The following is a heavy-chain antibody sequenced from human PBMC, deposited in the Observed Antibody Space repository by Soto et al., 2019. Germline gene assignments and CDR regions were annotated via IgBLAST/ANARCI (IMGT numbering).Heavy chain of an antibody. CDR2: ISSSSSYI. CDR1: GFSFGSYA. D-gene: IGHD3-22*01. CDR3: ARAPGNYYPSRGYSPPLSFDI. V-gene: IGHV3-21*01. J-gene: IGHJ3*02. Sequence: PGGSLRLSCAASGFSFGSYALSWVRQAPGKGLEWVSSISSSSSYIYYADSVKGRFTISRDNAKNSLYLQMNSLRAEDTAVYYCARAPGNYYPSRGYSPPLSFDIWGQGTMVTVSS.